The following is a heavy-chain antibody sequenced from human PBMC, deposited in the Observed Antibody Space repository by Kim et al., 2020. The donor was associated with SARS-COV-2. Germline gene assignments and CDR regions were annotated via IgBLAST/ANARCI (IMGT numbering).Heavy chain of an antibody. CDR1: GYTFTSYD. J-gene: IGHJ6*03. V-gene: IGHV1-8*01. CDR2: LNPNSGNT. D-gene: IGHD6-13*01. CDR3: ARGPGYSSSWYLGSYYYYMDV. Sequence: ASVKVSCKASGYTFTSYDINWVRQATGQGLEWMGWLNPNSGNTGYAQKFQGRVTMTRNTSISTAYMELSSLRSEDTAVYYCARGPGYSSSWYLGSYYYYMDVWGKGTTVTVSS.